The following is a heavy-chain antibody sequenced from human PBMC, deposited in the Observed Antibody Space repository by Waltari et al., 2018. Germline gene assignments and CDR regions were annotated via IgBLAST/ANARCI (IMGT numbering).Heavy chain of an antibody. Sequence: QVQLQQWGAGLLKPSETLSITCAVYGGSFSGYYWSWIRQPPGKGLEWIGEINHKGSTNYNPSLKSRVTMSVDTSKNQFSLKLSSVTAADTAVYYCWSGKQEPVYGVDVWGQGTTVTVSS. CDR3: WSGKQEPVYGVDV. D-gene: IGHD6-13*01. CDR1: GGSFSGYY. V-gene: IGHV4-34*01. CDR2: INHKGST. J-gene: IGHJ6*02.